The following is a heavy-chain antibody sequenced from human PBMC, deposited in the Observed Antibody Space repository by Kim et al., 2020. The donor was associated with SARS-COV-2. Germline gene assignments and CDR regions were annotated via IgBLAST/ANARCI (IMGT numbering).Heavy chain of an antibody. V-gene: IGHV3-53*01. Sequence: KGRVTISRENSKNTLYLQMNSLRAEDTAVYYCASSRIAARPNYYYYGMDVWGQGTTVTVSS. D-gene: IGHD6-6*01. CDR3: ASSRIAARPNYYYYGMDV. J-gene: IGHJ6*02.